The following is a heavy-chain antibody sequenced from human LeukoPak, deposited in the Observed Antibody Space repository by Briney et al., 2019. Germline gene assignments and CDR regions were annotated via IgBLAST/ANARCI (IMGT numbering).Heavy chain of an antibody. D-gene: IGHD3-9*01. CDR1: GYTLTELS. J-gene: IGHJ4*02. CDR3: ATDLSAYFDWLLDY. V-gene: IGHV1-24*01. Sequence: ASVTVSCKVSGYTLTELSMHWVRQAPGKGLEWMGGFDPEDGETIYAQKFQGRVTMTEDTSTDTAYMELSSLRSEDTAVYYCATDLSAYFDWLLDYWGQGTLVTVSS. CDR2: FDPEDGET.